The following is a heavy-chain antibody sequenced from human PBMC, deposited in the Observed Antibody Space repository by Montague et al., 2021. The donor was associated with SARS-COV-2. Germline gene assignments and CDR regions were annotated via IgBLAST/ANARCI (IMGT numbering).Heavy chain of an antibody. Sequence: SQTLSLTCGVSGGSISDNNWWSWVRQSPETGLEWIGEISLGGHTDYNPSLKSRVTISLDKFKNQFSLTLTSVTAADTAVYYCARDIWEPEVRSRGWFDPWGQGILVTVSS. V-gene: IGHV4-4*02. J-gene: IGHJ5*02. CDR2: ISLGGHT. D-gene: IGHD1-26*01. CDR3: ARDIWEPEVRSRGWFDP. CDR1: GGSISDNNW.